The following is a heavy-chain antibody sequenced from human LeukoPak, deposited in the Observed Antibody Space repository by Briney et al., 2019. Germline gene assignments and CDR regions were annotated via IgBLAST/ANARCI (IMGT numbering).Heavy chain of an antibody. V-gene: IGHV1-18*01. Sequence: GASVKVSCKASGYTFTSYGISCVGQAPGQGLEGMGWISDYNGNTNYAQNLQGRVTMTTDTSTSTAYMELMSLRSDDAAVYYCALLVATTGFDYWGQGTLVTVSS. CDR1: GYTFTSYG. D-gene: IGHD5-12*01. J-gene: IGHJ4*02. CDR3: ALLVATTGFDY. CDR2: ISDYNGNT.